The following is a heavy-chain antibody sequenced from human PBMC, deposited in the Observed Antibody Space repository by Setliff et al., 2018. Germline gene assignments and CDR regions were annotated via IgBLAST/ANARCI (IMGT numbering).Heavy chain of an antibody. CDR2: MSTTGTT. CDR3: VRVGREYGDSGGFDAFSV. V-gene: IGHV4-4*07. J-gene: IGHJ3*01. D-gene: IGHD4-17*01. CDR1: GASIMNYY. Sequence: LSLTCTISGASIMNYYWSWIRQPAGRGLEWIGRMSTTGTTTGTSSYNPSLQGRVAMSVDMSKSLFFLKISSLTTMDTAVYYCVRVGREYGDSGGFDAFSVWGQGREVTVSS.